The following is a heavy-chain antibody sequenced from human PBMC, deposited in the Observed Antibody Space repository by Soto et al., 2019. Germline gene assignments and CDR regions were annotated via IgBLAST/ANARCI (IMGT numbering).Heavy chain of an antibody. CDR3: AHYVSASPAGWFDP. J-gene: IGHJ5*02. D-gene: IGHD3-10*01. CDR2: IYWDDDK. Sequence: QITLKESGPTLVKPTPSLTLTCSFSGLSLSTSGEAVGWIRQPPGQALEWLALIYWDDDKLGNPTLKTRLTNTKDTSKNQVVITLTNMDPVDTATYSCAHYVSASPAGWFDPWGQGILVTVSS. V-gene: IGHV2-5*02. CDR1: GLSLSTSGEA.